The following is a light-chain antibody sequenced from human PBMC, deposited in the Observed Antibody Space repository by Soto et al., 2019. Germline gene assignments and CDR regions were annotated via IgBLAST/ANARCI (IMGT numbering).Light chain of an antibody. CDR3: GAWDSSLSAVV. CDR1: SSNIGNNY. J-gene: IGLJ3*02. V-gene: IGLV1-51*01. CDR2: DSN. Sequence: QSVLTQPPSVSAAPGQKVTISCSGSSSNIGNNYVSWFQQLPGTAPKLLIYDSNKRPSGIPDRCSGAKSGTSATLGITELQTGDEADYYCGAWDSSLSAVVFGGGTKLTVL.